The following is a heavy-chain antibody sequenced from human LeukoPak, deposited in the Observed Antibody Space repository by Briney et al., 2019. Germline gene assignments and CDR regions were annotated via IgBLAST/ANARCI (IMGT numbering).Heavy chain of an antibody. Sequence: ASVKVSCKASGGTFSSYAISWVRQAPGQGLEWMGRIIPIFGTANYAQKFQGRVTITTDESTSTAYMELSSLRSEDTAVYYCASSAPRVYYYCYYMDVWGKGTTVTVSS. J-gene: IGHJ6*03. CDR2: IIPIFGTA. CDR3: ASSAPRVYYYCYYMDV. V-gene: IGHV1-69*05. D-gene: IGHD3-10*01. CDR1: GGTFSSYA.